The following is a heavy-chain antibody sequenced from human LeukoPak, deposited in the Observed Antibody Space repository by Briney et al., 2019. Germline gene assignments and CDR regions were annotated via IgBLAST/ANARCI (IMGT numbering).Heavy chain of an antibody. Sequence: GESLKISCQGSGYSFTNYWIAWVRQMPGKGLEWMGGIYPGDSHTSYSPSFQGQVTISADKSISTAYLQWSSLKASDTAMYYCARIVGGIDYWGQGTLVTVSS. J-gene: IGHJ4*02. D-gene: IGHD1-26*01. CDR3: ARIVGGIDY. CDR1: GYSFTNYW. V-gene: IGHV5-51*01. CDR2: IYPGDSHT.